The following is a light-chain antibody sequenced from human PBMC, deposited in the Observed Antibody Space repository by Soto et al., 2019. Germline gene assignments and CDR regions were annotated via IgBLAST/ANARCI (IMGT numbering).Light chain of an antibody. J-gene: IGKJ1*01. V-gene: IGKV1-5*03. Sequence: DIQMTQTPSTPSASVGDRVTITYRASQSISSWLAWYQQKPGKAPKLLIYKASSLESGVPSRFSGSGSGTEFTLTISSLQPDDFATYYCQHYNSYGTFGQGTKVDIK. CDR2: KAS. CDR1: QSISSW. CDR3: QHYNSYGT.